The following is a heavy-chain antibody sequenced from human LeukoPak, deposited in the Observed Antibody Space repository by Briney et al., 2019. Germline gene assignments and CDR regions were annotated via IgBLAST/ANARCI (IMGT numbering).Heavy chain of an antibody. J-gene: IGHJ5*02. V-gene: IGHV1-69*05. Sequence: ASVKLSCKASGGTFSSSAISWVRQAPRQRLEWLRGIIPIFGTANYAQKFQGRVTITTDESTSTAYMELSSLRSEDTAVYYCARAHCGGDCYSLRNWFDPWGQGTLVTVSS. CDR3: ARAHCGGDCYSLRNWFDP. CDR2: IIPIFGTA. D-gene: IGHD2-21*02. CDR1: GGTFSSSA.